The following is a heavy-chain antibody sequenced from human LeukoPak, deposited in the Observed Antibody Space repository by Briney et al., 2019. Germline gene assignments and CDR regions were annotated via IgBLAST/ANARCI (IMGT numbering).Heavy chain of an antibody. J-gene: IGHJ5*02. CDR3: ARRGEYRFGELVFSGWFDP. CDR1: GGSISSFY. Sequence: SETLSLTCTVSGGSISSFYWSWIRQPPGKGLEWIGYIYSSGSTNYNPSLKSRVTISVDTSKDQFSLKLSSVTAADTAVYYCARRGEYRFGELVFSGWFDPWGQGTLVTVSS. D-gene: IGHD3-10*01. V-gene: IGHV4-59*08. CDR2: IYSSGST.